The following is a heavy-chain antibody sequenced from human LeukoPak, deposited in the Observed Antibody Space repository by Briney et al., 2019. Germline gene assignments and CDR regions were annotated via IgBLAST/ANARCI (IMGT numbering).Heavy chain of an antibody. CDR3: ARGPYDY. CDR2: IVGSSSTI. V-gene: IGHV3-23*01. Sequence: GGSLRLSCAASGFTFSSYAMSWVRQAPGKGLEWVSYIVGSSSTIYYADSVKGRFTISRHNSKNTLYLQMNSLRAEDTAVYYCARGPYDYWGQGTLVTVSS. CDR1: GFTFSSYA. J-gene: IGHJ4*02.